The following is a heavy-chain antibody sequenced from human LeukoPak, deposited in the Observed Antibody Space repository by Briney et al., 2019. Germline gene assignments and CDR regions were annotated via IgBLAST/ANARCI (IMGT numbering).Heavy chain of an antibody. D-gene: IGHD5-24*01. V-gene: IGHV3-21*01. CDR2: ISSSSSYI. Sequence: PGGSLRLSCAASGFTFSSYSMNWVRQAPGKGLEWVSSISSSSSYIYYADSVKGRFTISRDNAKNSLYLQMNSLGAEDTAVYYCARRRDGYYFDYWGQGTLVTVSS. CDR3: ARRRDGYYFDY. CDR1: GFTFSSYS. J-gene: IGHJ4*02.